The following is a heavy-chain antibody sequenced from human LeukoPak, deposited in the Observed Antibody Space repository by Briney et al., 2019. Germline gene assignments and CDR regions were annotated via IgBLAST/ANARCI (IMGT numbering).Heavy chain of an antibody. Sequence: ASVKVSCKASGYTFTCYYMHWVRQAPGQGLEWMGWINPNSGGTNYAQKFQGRVTMTRDTSISTAYMELSRLRSDDTAVYYCARNDPGIAAAGTDYWGQGTLVTVSA. V-gene: IGHV1-2*02. CDR1: GYTFTCYY. J-gene: IGHJ4*02. D-gene: IGHD6-13*01. CDR3: ARNDPGIAAAGTDY. CDR2: INPNSGGT.